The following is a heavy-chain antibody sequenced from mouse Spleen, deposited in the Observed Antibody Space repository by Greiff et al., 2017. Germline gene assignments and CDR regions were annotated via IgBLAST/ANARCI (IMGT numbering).Heavy chain of an antibody. Sequence: EVKLMESGPELVKPGASVKISCKASGYSFTDYNMNWVKQSNGKSLEWIGVINPNYGTTSYNQKFKGKATLTVDQSSSTAYMQLNSLTSEDSAVYYCARSDGYYDYYAMDYWGQGTSVTVSS. V-gene: IGHV1-39*01. CDR2: INPNYGTT. CDR1: GYSFTDYN. D-gene: IGHD2-3*01. J-gene: IGHJ4*01. CDR3: ARSDGYYDYYAMDY.